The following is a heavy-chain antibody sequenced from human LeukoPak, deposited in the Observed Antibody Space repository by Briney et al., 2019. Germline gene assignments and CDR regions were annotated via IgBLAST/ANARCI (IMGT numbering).Heavy chain of an antibody. CDR2: IRQAGSEK. CDR3: ARRHSSSSRDY. CDR1: GFTFNNYW. Sequence: GGSLRLSCAASGFTFNNYWMSWVRRAPGKGLEWVANIRQAGSEKYYVDSVKGRFTISRDNAKNSLYLQMNSLRAEDTAVYYCARRHSSSSRDYWGQGTLVTVSS. V-gene: IGHV3-7*01. J-gene: IGHJ4*02. D-gene: IGHD6-6*01.